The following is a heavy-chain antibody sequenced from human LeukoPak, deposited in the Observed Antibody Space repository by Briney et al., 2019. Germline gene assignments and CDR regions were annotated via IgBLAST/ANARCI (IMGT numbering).Heavy chain of an antibody. Sequence: PGGSLRLSCAASGFTFSSYEMNWVRQAPGKGLEWVSYISSSGTTIYYADSVKGRFTISRDNSKNTLYLQMNSLRAEDTAVYYCAKLYSSGWSPNWYFVLWGRGTLVSVSS. D-gene: IGHD6-19*01. J-gene: IGHJ2*01. CDR2: ISSSGTTI. CDR1: GFTFSSYE. V-gene: IGHV3-48*03. CDR3: AKLYSSGWSPNWYFVL.